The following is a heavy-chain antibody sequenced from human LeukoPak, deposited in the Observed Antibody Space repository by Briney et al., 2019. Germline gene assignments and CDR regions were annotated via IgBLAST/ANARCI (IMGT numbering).Heavy chain of an antibody. J-gene: IGHJ4*02. V-gene: IGHV4-34*01. D-gene: IGHD6-13*01. Sequence: PSETLSLTCAVYGGSFSGYYWSWIRQPPGKGLEWIGEINHSGSTNYNPSLKSRVTISVDTSKNQFSLKLSSVTAADTADYYCARGVYIAAAQYAYWGQGTLVTVSS. CDR1: GGSFSGYY. CDR3: ARGVYIAAAQYAY. CDR2: INHSGST.